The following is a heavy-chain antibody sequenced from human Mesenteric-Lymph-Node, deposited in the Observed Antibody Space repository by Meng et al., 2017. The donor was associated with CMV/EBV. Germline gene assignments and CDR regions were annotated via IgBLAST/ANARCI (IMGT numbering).Heavy chain of an antibody. CDR1: YA. V-gene: IGHV1-69*05. Sequence: YALRWQRQAPGQGLEWLGRIIPIFGTANYAQRFQGRVTITTDESTSTAYMELSSLRSEDTAVYYCARDLRYTTRYSSSWLTRGFDYWGQGTLVTVSS. CDR2: IIPIFGTA. CDR3: ARDLRYTTRYSSSWLTRGFDY. D-gene: IGHD6-13*01. J-gene: IGHJ4*02.